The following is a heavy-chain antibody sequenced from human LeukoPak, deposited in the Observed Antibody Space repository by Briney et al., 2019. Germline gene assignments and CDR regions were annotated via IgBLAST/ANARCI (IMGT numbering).Heavy chain of an antibody. V-gene: IGHV3-23*01. CDR1: GFTITNYA. J-gene: IGHJ4*02. CDR2: ITGSDGSS. D-gene: IGHD3-9*01. Sequence: GTSLRLSCVASGFTITNYAMSWVRQAPGKGLEWDSAITGSDGSSYYADSVKVRFTISRDNSKNTLYLQVNSLRAEDTAVYYCAKWGDYDILTGYYVPDYWGQGTLVTVSS. CDR3: AKWGDYDILTGYYVPDY.